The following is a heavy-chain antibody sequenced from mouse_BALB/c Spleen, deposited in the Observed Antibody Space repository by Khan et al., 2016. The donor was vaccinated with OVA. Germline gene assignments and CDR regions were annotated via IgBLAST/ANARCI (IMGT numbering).Heavy chain of an antibody. CDR1: GFNIKDTY. J-gene: IGHJ3*01. V-gene: IGHV14-3*02. CDR3: VSPNWFAY. Sequence: EVKLKQSGAELVKPGASVKLSCTASGFNIKDTYMHWVKQRPEQGLEWIGRIDPASGNIKYDPKFQGKATITADTSSNTAYLQLSSLTSEDTAVYYCVSPNWFAYWGQGTLVTVSA. CDR2: IDPASGNI.